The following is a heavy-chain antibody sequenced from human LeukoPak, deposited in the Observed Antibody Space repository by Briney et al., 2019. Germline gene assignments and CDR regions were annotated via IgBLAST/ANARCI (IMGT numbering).Heavy chain of an antibody. D-gene: IGHD6-19*01. CDR1: GFTFSSYS. CDR3: ARDTYTVAGEFDY. V-gene: IGHV3-21*01. J-gene: IGHJ4*02. Sequence: GRSLRLSCAASGFTFSSYSMNWVRQAPGKGLEWVSSISSSSSYIYYADSVKGRFTISRDNAKNSLYLQMNSLRAEDTAVYYCARDTYTVAGEFDYWGQGTLVTVSS. CDR2: ISSSSSYI.